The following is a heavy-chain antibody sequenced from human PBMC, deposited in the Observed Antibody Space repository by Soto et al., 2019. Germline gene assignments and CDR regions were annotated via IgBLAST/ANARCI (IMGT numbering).Heavy chain of an antibody. CDR2: MNPNSGYT. Sequence: QVQLVQSGAEVKKPGASVKVSCKASGYTFTTYDINWVRQATGQGLEWMGWMNPNSGYTGYAQKFQGRVTMTRNTSITTAYMELSSLRSEDTAVYYCARVGGEDCRTTDCRTGDDALDIWGQGTMVTVSS. J-gene: IGHJ3*02. V-gene: IGHV1-8*01. D-gene: IGHD2-2*01. CDR3: ARVGGEDCRTTDCRTGDDALDI. CDR1: GYTFTTYD.